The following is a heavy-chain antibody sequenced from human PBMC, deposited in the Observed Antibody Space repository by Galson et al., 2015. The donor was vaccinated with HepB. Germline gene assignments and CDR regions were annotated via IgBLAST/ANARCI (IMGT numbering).Heavy chain of an antibody. D-gene: IGHD6-19*01. J-gene: IGHJ6*02. CDR3: AKDFGGWDLRGMDV. Sequence: SLRLSCAASGFTFSSYGMHWVRQAPGKGLEWVAVISYDGSNKYYADSVKGRFTISRDNSKNTLYLQMNSLRAEDTAVYYCAKDFGGWDLRGMDVWGQGTTVTVSS. CDR2: ISYDGSNK. V-gene: IGHV3-30*18. CDR1: GFTFSSYG.